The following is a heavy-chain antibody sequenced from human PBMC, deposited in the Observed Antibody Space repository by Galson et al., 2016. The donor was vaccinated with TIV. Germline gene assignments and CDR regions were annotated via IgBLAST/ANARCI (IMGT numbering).Heavy chain of an antibody. CDR2: INVDNGNT. J-gene: IGHJ3*02. D-gene: IGHD3-16*01. CDR1: GYTFTSHT. CDR3: ARDRLGAKRAFDI. Sequence: CKASGYTFTSHTMHWVRQAPGQRLEWMGWINVDNGNTKYVQKFKGRVTITSDTSARIAYMELSTLTSEDTAMYYCARDRLGAKRAFDIWGQGTLVTVSS. V-gene: IGHV1-3*01.